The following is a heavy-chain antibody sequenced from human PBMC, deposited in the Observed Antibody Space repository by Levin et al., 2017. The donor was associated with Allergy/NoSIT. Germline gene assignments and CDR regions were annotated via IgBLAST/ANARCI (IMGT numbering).Heavy chain of an antibody. D-gene: IGHD3-10*01. V-gene: IGHV3-23*01. CDR2: ISGSGGST. CDR3: AKGSITMVRGVKYYYYYGMDV. Sequence: PGGSLRLSCAASGFTFSSYAMSWVRQAPGKGLEWVSAISGSGGSTYYADSVKGRFTISRDNSKNTLYLQMNSLRAEDTAVYYCAKGSITMVRGVKYYYYYGMDVWGQGTTVTVSS. CDR1: GFTFSSYA. J-gene: IGHJ6*02.